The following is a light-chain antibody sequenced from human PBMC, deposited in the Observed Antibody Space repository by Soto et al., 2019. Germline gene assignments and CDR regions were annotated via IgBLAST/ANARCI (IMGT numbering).Light chain of an antibody. Sequence: EIALTQSPSTLPLSPVQRATLSGRASPSVSSYLAWYQQKPGRAPRILIFGASTRATGLPDRFSGSGSGTDFSLTISSLEPDDFVVYYCQLYGSSPWTFGQGTKVDI. CDR3: QLYGSSPWT. J-gene: IGKJ1*01. V-gene: IGKV3-20*01. CDR2: GAS. CDR1: PSVSSY.